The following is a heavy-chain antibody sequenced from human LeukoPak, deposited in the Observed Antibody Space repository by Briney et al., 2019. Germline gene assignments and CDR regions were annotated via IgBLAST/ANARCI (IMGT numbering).Heavy chain of an antibody. J-gene: IGHJ3*02. CDR1: GFIFSNAW. V-gene: IGHV3-15*01. CDR3: ITDPLDAFDI. CDR2: IKSKNVGETT. Sequence: PGGSLRLSCAASGFIFSNAWISWVRQAPGKGLEWLGRIKSKNVGETTDYAAPVKGRFTISRDDSKNTLYLQMNSLKTEDTAIYYCITDPLDAFDIWGQGTMVTVSS.